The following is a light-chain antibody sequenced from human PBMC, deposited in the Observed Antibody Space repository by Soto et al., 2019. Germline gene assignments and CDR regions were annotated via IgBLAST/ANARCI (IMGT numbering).Light chain of an antibody. CDR2: GAS. CDR3: QQYNNWPMYT. CDR1: QSVSSN. J-gene: IGKJ2*01. Sequence: EIVMTQSPATLSVSPGERATLSCRARQSVSSNLAWYQQKPVQAPRLLIYGASTRATGIPARFSGSGSGTEFTLTISSLQSEDFAVYYCQQYNNWPMYTFGQGTKLEIK. V-gene: IGKV3-15*01.